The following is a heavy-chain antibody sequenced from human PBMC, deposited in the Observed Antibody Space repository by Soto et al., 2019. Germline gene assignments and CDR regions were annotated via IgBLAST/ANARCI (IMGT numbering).Heavy chain of an antibody. CDR3: AHATWFY. CDR2: IYWDDDK. Sequence: QITLKESGPTLVKPTQTLTLTCTFSGFSLSTSGVGVGWIRQPPGKALEWLALIYWDDDKRYSPSLKSRLTITKDPSKHQVVLTMTNMDPVDTAPSSCAHATWFYWGQGTLVTVSS. D-gene: IGHD3-10*01. J-gene: IGHJ4*02. CDR1: GFSLSTSGVG. V-gene: IGHV2-5*02.